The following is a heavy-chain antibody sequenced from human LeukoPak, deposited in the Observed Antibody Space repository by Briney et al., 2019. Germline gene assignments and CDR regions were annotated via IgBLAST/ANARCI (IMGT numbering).Heavy chain of an antibody. D-gene: IGHD6-13*01. CDR2: INPNSGGT. J-gene: IGHJ4*02. CDR3: ARVSRFLAAAGGGADY. CDR1: GYTFTGYY. V-gene: IGHV1-2*02. Sequence: ASVKVSCKASGYTFTGYYMHWVRQAPGQGLEWMGWINPNSGGTNYAQKFQGRVTMTRDTSISTVYMELSSLRSEDTAVYYCARVSRFLAAAGGGADYWGQGTLVTVSS.